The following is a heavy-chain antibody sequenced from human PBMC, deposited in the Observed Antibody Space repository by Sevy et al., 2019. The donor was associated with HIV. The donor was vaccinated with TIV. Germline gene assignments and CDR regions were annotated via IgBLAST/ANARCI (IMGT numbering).Heavy chain of an antibody. D-gene: IGHD6-19*01. Sequence: GGSLRLSCAASGFTFSSYGMHWVRQAPGKGLEWVAVIWYDGRNKYYADSVKGRFTISRDNSKNTLYLQMNSLRAEDTAVYYCARDSSGWHGEDYWGQGTLVTVSS. J-gene: IGHJ4*02. V-gene: IGHV3-33*01. CDR2: IWYDGRNK. CDR3: ARDSSGWHGEDY. CDR1: GFTFSSYG.